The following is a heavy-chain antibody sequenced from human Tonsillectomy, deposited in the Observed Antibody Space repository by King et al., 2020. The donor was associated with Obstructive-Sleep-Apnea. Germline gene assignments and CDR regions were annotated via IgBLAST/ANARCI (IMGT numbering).Heavy chain of an antibody. V-gene: IGHV4-59*08. D-gene: IGHD6-19*01. Sequence: VQLQESGPGLVKPSETLSLTCTVSGGSISSYYWSWIRQPPGKGLEWIGYIYYSGSTNYNPSLKSRVTISVDTSKNQFSLKLSSVTAADTAVYYLARGGSGWYESWFDPWGQGTLVTVSS. CDR2: IYYSGST. J-gene: IGHJ5*02. CDR3: ARGGSGWYESWFDP. CDR1: GGSISSYY.